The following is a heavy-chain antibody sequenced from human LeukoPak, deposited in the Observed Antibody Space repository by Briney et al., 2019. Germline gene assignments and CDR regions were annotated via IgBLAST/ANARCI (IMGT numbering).Heavy chain of an antibody. CDR1: GFTFSSYW. CDR3: ARSKYYDLTVFDY. J-gene: IGHJ4*02. V-gene: IGHV3-7*01. Sequence: QAGGSLRLSCAASGFTFSSYWMSWVRQAPGKGLEWVANIKQDGSEKYYVDSVKGRFTISRDNAKNSLYLQMNSLRAKDTAVYYCARSKYYDLTVFDYWGQGTLVAVSS. D-gene: IGHD3-3*01. CDR2: IKQDGSEK.